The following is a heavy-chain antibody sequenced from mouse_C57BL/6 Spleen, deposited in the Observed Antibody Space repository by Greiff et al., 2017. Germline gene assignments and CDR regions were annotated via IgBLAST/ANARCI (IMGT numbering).Heavy chain of an antibody. D-gene: IGHD2-1*01. CDR3: ALGGGNPSYFDY. CDR1: GYAFSSYW. CDR2: LYPGDGDT. V-gene: IGHV1-80*01. Sequence: QVHVKQSGAELVKPGASVKISCKASGYAFSSYWMNWVKQRPGKGLEWIGQLYPGDGDTNYNGKFKGKATLTADKSSSTAYMQPSSLTSEDSAVYFCALGGGNPSYFDYWGQGTTLTVSS. J-gene: IGHJ2*01.